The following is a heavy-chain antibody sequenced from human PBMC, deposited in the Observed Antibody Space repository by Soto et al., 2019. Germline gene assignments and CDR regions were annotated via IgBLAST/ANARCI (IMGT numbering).Heavy chain of an antibody. CDR3: ARGVYYYGSGSYYNVRHRPVKNDY. J-gene: IGHJ4*02. CDR1: GGSFSGYY. V-gene: IGHV4-34*01. D-gene: IGHD3-10*01. CDR2: INHSGST. Sequence: SETLSLTCAVYGGSFSGYYWSWIRQPPGKGLEWIGEINHSGSTNYNPSLKSRVTISVDTSKNQFSLKLSSVTAADTAVYYCARGVYYYGSGSYYNVRHRPVKNDYWGQGTLVTVSS.